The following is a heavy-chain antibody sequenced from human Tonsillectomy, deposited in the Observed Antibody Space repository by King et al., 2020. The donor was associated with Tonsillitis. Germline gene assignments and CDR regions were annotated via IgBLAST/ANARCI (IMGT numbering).Heavy chain of an antibody. CDR1: GFTFSGYS. Sequence: VQLVESGGGLVKPGGSLRLSCAASGFTFSGYSMNWVRQAPGKGLEWVSSISSTSSFIYYADSVQSRFTISEDNAKNSLYLQMNSLRAEATALYYCARDWSEWLVYLDYWGQGTLVTVSS. CDR2: ISSTSSFI. J-gene: IGHJ4*02. V-gene: IGHV3-21*01. CDR3: ARDWSEWLVYLDY. D-gene: IGHD6-19*01.